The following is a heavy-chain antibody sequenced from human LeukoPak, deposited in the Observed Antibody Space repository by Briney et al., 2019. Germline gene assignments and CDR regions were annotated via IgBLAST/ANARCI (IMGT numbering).Heavy chain of an antibody. CDR2: INTDGTVT. CDR3: ATKQWLAPPPDS. CDR1: GFTFSKYW. D-gene: IGHD6-19*01. J-gene: IGHJ4*02. Sequence: GGSLRLSCAASGFTFSKYWMLWVRQAPGKGRESVSRINTDGTVTTYADSVKGRFTVSRDNADNTMFLQMNSVRDEDTAVYYCATKQWLAPPPDSWGQGTPVTVSS. V-gene: IGHV3-74*01.